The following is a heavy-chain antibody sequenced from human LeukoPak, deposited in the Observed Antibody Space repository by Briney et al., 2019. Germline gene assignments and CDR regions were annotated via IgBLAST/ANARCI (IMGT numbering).Heavy chain of an antibody. CDR1: RFTFKSYG. D-gene: IGHD6-13*01. J-gene: IGHJ4*02. Sequence: GGSLRLSCVASRFTFKSYGMHWVRQAPGKGLEWVAIIWYDGSNKYYADFVKGRFTTSRDNSKNTLYLQMNSLRADDTAVYYCARVSGYSGTWYVDYWGQGTLVTVSS. CDR2: IWYDGSNK. CDR3: ARVSGYSGTWYVDY. V-gene: IGHV3-33*01.